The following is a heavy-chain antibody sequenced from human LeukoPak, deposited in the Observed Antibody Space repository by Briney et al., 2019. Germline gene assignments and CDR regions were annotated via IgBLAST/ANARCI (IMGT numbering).Heavy chain of an antibody. CDR2: IIPIFGTA. J-gene: IGHJ3*02. CDR1: GGTFSSYA. Sequence: ASVKVSCKVSGGTFSSYAISWVRQAPGQGLEWMGRIIPIFGTANYAQKFQGRVTITTDESTSTAYMELSSLRSEDTAVYYCASDYSDAFDIWGQGTMVTVSS. CDR3: ASDYSDAFDI. D-gene: IGHD2-15*01. V-gene: IGHV1-69*05.